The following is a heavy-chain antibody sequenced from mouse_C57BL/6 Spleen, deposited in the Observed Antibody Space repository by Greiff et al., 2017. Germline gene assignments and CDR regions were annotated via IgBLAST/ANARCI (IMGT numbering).Heavy chain of an antibody. CDR1: GYSFTDYN. D-gene: IGHD1-1*02. J-gene: IGHJ3*01. V-gene: IGHV1-39*01. Sequence: VQLQQSGPELVKPGASVKISCKASGYSFTDYNMNWVKQSHGKSLEWIGVINPNHGTTSYNQKFKGKATLTVDQSSSPANMQLNSLTSEDSAVYYCARGSYGRWFAYWGQGTLVTVSA. CDR2: INPNHGTT. CDR3: ARGSYGRWFAY.